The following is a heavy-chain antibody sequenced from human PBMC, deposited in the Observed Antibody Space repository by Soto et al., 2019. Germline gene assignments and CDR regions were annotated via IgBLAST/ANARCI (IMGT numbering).Heavy chain of an antibody. CDR1: GFTVSGYA. Sequence: GGSLRLSCAASGFTVSGYAMRWVRQAPGKGLEWVSTIGTSGTTYYADLVRGRFTISRDNSKNTLSLQMNSLRAEDTAVYYCAKGNSVGPVHYYDYWGQGTLVTVSS. V-gene: IGHV3-23*01. CDR3: AKGNSVGPVHYYDY. D-gene: IGHD3-10*01. CDR2: IGTSGTT. J-gene: IGHJ4*02.